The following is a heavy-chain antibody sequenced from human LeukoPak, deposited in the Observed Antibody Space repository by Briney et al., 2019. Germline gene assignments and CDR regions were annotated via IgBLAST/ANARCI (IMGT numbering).Heavy chain of an antibody. CDR1: GYTFTGYY. CDR3: ARDGSYDFWSGIVYYYYGMDV. CDR2: INPNSGGT. V-gene: IGHV1-2*02. J-gene: IGHJ6*02. Sequence: ASVKVSCKASGYTFTGYYMHWVRQAPGQGLEWMGWINPNSGGTNYAQKFQGRATMTRDTSISTAYMELSRLRSDDTAVYYCARDGSYDFWSGIVYYYYGMDVWGQGTTVTVSS. D-gene: IGHD3-3*01.